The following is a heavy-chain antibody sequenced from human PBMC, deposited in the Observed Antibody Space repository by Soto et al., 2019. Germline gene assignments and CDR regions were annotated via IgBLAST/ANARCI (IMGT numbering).Heavy chain of an antibody. J-gene: IGHJ5*02. CDR1: GYTCTSYY. CDR2: INPSGGST. Sequence: ASVKVSCKASGYTCTSYYMHWVRQAPGQGLEWMGIINPSGGSTSYAQKLQGRVTMTRDTSTSTVYMELSSLRSEDTAVYYCARNDFWSGRLFDPWGQGTLVIV. D-gene: IGHD3-3*01. V-gene: IGHV1-46*04. CDR3: ARNDFWSGRLFDP.